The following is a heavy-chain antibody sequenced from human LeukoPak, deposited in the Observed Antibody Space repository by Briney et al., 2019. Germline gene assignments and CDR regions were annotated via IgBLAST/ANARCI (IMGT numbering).Heavy chain of an antibody. Sequence: GGSLRLSCAASGFTFSSYWMHWVRQAPGKGLVLVSRINSDGSSTSYADSVKGRFTISRDNTKNTLYLQMNSLRAEDTAVYYCAMGPYYYDSSGYYYWGQGTLVTVSS. V-gene: IGHV3-74*01. CDR1: GFTFSSYW. CDR3: AMGPYYYDSSGYYY. J-gene: IGHJ4*02. D-gene: IGHD3-22*01. CDR2: INSDGSST.